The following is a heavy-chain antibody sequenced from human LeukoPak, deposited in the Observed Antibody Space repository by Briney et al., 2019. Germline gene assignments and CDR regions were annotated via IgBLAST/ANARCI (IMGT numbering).Heavy chain of an antibody. Sequence: GGSLRLSCAASGFTFNSHAMSWIRQAPGKGLEWVSGISGFGGSTYYAASVKGRFTIARDNSGNTLFLHLDNLRVEDTAIYYCARRGGSSWSAFDYWGQGTLVTVSS. CDR2: ISGFGGST. V-gene: IGHV3-23*01. CDR3: ARRGGSSWSAFDY. J-gene: IGHJ4*02. D-gene: IGHD6-13*01. CDR1: GFTFNSHA.